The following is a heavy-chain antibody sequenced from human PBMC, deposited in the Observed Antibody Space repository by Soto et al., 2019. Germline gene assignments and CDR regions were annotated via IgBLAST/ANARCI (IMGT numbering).Heavy chain of an antibody. CDR3: ARRGYSYGYHY. CDR1: GYSISSGYY. CDR2: IYHSVST. Sequence: QVQLQESGPGLVKPSETLSLTCAVSGYSISSGYYGGWLRQPPGKGLAWIGSIYHSVSTYYNPSLMSRVTTSVDTAKNQFSLKLSSVTAADTAVYYCARRGYSYGYHYWGQGTLVTVSS. V-gene: IGHV4-38-2*01. D-gene: IGHD5-18*01. J-gene: IGHJ4*02.